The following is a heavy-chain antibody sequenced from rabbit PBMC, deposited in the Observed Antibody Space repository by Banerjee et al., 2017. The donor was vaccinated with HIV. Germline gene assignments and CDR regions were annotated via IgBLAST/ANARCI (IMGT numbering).Heavy chain of an antibody. D-gene: IGHD6-1*01. CDR1: GIDFSNHYY. J-gene: IGHJ4*01. CDR3: ARRATYIGYGYAALNL. CDR2: IYAGSSGST. Sequence: QQQLEESGGGLVKPGGTLTLTCKASGIDFSNHYYMCWVRQAPGKGLEWIACIYAGSSGSTYYASWAKGRFTISKTSSTAVTLQVTSLTAADTATYFCARRATYIGYGYAALNLWGQGTLVTVS. V-gene: IGHV1S45*01.